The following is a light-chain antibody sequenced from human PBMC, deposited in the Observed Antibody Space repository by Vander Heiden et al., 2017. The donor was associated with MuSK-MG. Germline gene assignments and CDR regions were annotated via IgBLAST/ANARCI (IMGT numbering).Light chain of an antibody. CDR1: QSLLHSNGYNY. J-gene: IGKJ2*01. V-gene: IGKV2-28*01. CDR3: RQALQTRYT. Sequence: DIVLTQSPLSLPVTPGEPASISCRSSQSLLHSNGYNYLDWYLQKPGQSPQLLIYLGSNRASGVPDRFSGRGSGTDFTRKIRRVEAEDVGVYYCRQALQTRYTFGQGTKLEIK. CDR2: LGS.